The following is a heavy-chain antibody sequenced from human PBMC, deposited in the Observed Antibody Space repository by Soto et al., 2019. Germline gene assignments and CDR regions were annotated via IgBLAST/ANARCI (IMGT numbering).Heavy chain of an antibody. J-gene: IGHJ6*02. CDR1: GFNYRSYG. CDR3: ADYRMEV. Sequence: QVQLVESGGGVIQPGRSQRLSCAASGFNYRSYGMHWVRQAPGKGLEWVAGISFDGSETHHAESLQGRFTISRDNAKNTLFLQMNSLRAEDTAVYYCADYRMEVCGQGTTVTVSS. CDR2: ISFDGSET. V-gene: IGHV3-30*03.